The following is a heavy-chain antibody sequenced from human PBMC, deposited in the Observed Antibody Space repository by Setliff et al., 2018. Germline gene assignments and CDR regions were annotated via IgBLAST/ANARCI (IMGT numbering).Heavy chain of an antibody. J-gene: IGHJ3*02. CDR2: INHSGST. CDR1: GGSFSGYY. Sequence: SETLSLTCAVYGGSFSGYYWCWSRQPPGKGLEWIEEINHSGSTNYNPSLKSQVTISVDTSKKQFSLKLSSVTAADTAVYYCSRVWPDPYWDDAFDIWGQGTMVTVSS. CDR3: SRVWPDPYWDDAFDI. D-gene: IGHD2-8*02. V-gene: IGHV4-34*01.